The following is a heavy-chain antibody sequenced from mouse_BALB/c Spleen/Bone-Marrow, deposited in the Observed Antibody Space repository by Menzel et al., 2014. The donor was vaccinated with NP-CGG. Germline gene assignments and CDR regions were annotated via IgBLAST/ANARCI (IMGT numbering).Heavy chain of an antibody. Sequence: VQLQQSGAELARPGASVKLSCKAFGYTFTSYWMQWVKQRPGQGLEWIGAIYPGDGDTRYTQKFKGKATLTADKSSSTAYMQLSSLASEDSAVYYCARGFPFDYWGQGTTLTVSS. V-gene: IGHV1-87*01. J-gene: IGHJ2*01. CDR2: IYPGDGDT. CDR1: GYTFTSYW. CDR3: ARGFPFDY.